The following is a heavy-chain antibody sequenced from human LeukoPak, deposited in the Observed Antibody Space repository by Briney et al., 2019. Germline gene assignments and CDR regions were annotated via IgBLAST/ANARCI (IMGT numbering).Heavy chain of an antibody. CDR3: ASTQHRENYYYMDV. V-gene: IGHV3-53*01. Sequence: GGSLRLSCAASGFTFSSNYMNWVRQTPGKGLXWXSGIYTGGSTFYADSVKGRFTISRDNSKNTVYLQMNSLRAEDTAVYYCASTQHRENYYYMDVWGKGTTVTVSS. CDR2: IYTGGST. CDR1: GFTFSSNY. D-gene: IGHD6-13*01. J-gene: IGHJ6*03.